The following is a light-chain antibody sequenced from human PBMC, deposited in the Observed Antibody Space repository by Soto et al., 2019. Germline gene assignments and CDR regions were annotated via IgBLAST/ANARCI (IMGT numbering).Light chain of an antibody. V-gene: IGKV1-9*01. CDR3: QQLASYVPLT. CDR2: DAS. J-gene: IGKJ4*01. CDR1: QGVGNY. Sequence: DIQLTQSPSFLSASVGDRVTITCRASQGVGNYLAWYQQRPGKAPNLLIYDASTLQSGVPSRFSGSGSGTEFTLTISSQQPEDLATYCCQQLASYVPLTFGGGTKVQIK.